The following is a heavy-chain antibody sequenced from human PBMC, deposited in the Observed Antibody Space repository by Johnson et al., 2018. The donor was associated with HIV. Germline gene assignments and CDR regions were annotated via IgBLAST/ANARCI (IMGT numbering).Heavy chain of an antibody. Sequence: VQLVESGGGLVKPGGSLRLSCAASGFTFSDYYMSWVRQAPGTGLEWVSIIYSGGSKYYADSVKGRFPISRDNSKNTLYLQRNSLRAEDTAVYYCARSYSTSWNASDIWGQGTMVTVSS. J-gene: IGHJ3*02. V-gene: IGHV3-66*01. D-gene: IGHD4-11*01. CDR2: IYSGGSK. CDR1: GFTFSDYY. CDR3: ARSYSTSWNASDI.